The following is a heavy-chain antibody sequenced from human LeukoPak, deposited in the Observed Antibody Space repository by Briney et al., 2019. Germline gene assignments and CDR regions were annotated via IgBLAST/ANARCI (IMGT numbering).Heavy chain of an antibody. CDR3: AKANWVSNADAVW. Sequence: GGSLRLSCAASGFSFCNFAMSWVRQAPARGPEWVPSIRGGGETFYAESVKGRFTLSRDDSRNTVYLQMNNLRVEDTATYYCAKANWVSNADAVWWGQGTQVTVSS. V-gene: IGHV3-23*01. CDR1: GFSFCNFA. D-gene: IGHD1-1*01. CDR2: IRGGGET. J-gene: IGHJ4*02.